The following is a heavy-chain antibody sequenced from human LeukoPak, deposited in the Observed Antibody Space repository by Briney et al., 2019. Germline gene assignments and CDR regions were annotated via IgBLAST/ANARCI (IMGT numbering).Heavy chain of an antibody. J-gene: IGHJ4*02. CDR2: ISSSSSYI. D-gene: IGHD6-19*01. Sequence: GGSLRLSCAASGFTFSSYSMNWVRQAPGKGLEWVSSISSSSSYIYYADSVKGRFTISRDNAKNSLYLQMNSLRAEDTAVYYCARDQGIAVAGTGNWGQGTLVTVSS. CDR3: ARDQGIAVAGTGN. V-gene: IGHV3-21*01. CDR1: GFTFSSYS.